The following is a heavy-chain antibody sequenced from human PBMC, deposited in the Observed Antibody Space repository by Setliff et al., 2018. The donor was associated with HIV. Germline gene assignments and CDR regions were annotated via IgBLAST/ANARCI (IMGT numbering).Heavy chain of an antibody. D-gene: IGHD6-19*01. CDR3: ARKYTGGPLDY. CDR1: GYSFTTSG. Sequence: PSVKVSCKASGYSFTTSGVSWVRQAPGQGLEWMGWINIRSGNTNYAQNFQGRVTMTTDTSTSTAYMELRSLRSDDTAMNYCARKYTGGPLDYWAREPWSPSPQ. CDR2: INIRSGNT. J-gene: IGHJ4*02. V-gene: IGHV1-18*01.